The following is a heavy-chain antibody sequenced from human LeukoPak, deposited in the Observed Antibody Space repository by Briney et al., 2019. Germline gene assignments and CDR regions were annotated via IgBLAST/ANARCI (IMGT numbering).Heavy chain of an antibody. D-gene: IGHD3-22*01. Sequence: PGGSLRLSCAASGFTFSSYAMSWVRQAPGKGLEWVSVISDSGGTRYYADSVKGRFTISRDNSKNTLYLQMYSLRAEDTAVYYCARRDSSGSHYFDFWGQGTLVTVSS. CDR3: ARRDSSGSHYFDF. J-gene: IGHJ4*02. CDR1: GFTFSSYA. CDR2: ISDSGGTR. V-gene: IGHV3-23*01.